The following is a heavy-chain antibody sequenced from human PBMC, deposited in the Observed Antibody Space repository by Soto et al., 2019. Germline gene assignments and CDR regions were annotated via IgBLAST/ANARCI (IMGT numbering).Heavy chain of an antibody. J-gene: IGHJ4*02. V-gene: IGHV3-66*01. CDR1: GFTVSNNY. D-gene: IGHD6-19*01. Sequence: EVQLVESGGGLVQPGGSLRLSCAASGFTVSNNYMRWVRQAPGKGLEWVSLIYSGGSTHYADSVKGRFTISRDSSKNTLYLQMNSLRAEDTAVYYCARDPPGIALSGAGAWCQGTLVTVSS. CDR3: ARDPPGIALSGAGA. CDR2: IYSGGST.